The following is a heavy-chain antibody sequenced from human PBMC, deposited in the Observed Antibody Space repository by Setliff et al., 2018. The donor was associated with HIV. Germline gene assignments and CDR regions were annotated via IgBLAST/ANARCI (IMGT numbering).Heavy chain of an antibody. Sequence: GESLEISCAASGFTFSTYSMNWVRLAPGRGLEWISSISVSGFNIYYADSVKGRFFVSRDDAKNSLFLQMNSLRTEDTAVYFCARVRARYSSSWSFDYWGQGTPVTVSS. V-gene: IGHV3-21*01. CDR2: ISVSGFNI. J-gene: IGHJ4*02. D-gene: IGHD6-13*01. CDR1: GFTFSTYS. CDR3: ARVRARYSSSWSFDY.